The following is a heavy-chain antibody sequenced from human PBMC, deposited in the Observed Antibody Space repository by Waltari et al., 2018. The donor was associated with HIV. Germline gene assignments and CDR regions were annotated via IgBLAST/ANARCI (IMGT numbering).Heavy chain of an antibody. J-gene: IGHJ3*02. CDR2: IWHDGSKT. V-gene: IGHV3-33*01. CDR3: ARVATVGSSFDALDI. D-gene: IGHD4-17*01. CDR1: GFTFPTYG. Sequence: QVQLVESGGGVVQPGRSLRPSCEASGFTFPTYGMHWVRQAPGKGLDWVSLIWHDGSKTYYADSVRGRFTISRDNSKNTLYLHMQSLRAEDTAVYYCARVATVGSSFDALDIWGQGTMVTVSS.